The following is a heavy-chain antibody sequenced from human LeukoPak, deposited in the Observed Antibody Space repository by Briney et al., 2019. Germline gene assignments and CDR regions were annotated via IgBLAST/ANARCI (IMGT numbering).Heavy chain of an antibody. CDR2: ISYDGSNE. Sequence: GRPLRLSCAASGFTFSTYGMHWVRQAPGKGLEWAAVISYDGSNEYYADSVKGRFTISRDNSKNTLYLQMSSLRAEDTAVYYCAKEFNRGLPDYWGQGTLVTVPS. D-gene: IGHD2-21*01. V-gene: IGHV3-30*18. CDR1: GFTFSTYG. J-gene: IGHJ4*02. CDR3: AKEFNRGLPDY.